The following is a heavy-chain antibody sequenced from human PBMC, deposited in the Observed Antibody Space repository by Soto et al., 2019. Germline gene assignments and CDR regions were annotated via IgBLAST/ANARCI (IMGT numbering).Heavy chain of an antibody. CDR3: ARGAYDYIWGSYRSSLVFDY. J-gene: IGHJ4*02. CDR1: GFTFSDYY. CDR2: ISSSGSTI. Sequence: PGGSLRHSCAASGFTFSDYYMSWIRQAPGKGLEWVSYISSSGSTIYYADSVKGRFTISRDNAKNSLYLQMNSLRAEDTAVYYCARGAYDYIWGSYRSSLVFDYWGQGTLVTVSS. V-gene: IGHV3-11*01. D-gene: IGHD3-16*02.